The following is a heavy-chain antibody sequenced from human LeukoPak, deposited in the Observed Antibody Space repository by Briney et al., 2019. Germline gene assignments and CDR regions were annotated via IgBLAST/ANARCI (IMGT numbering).Heavy chain of an antibody. Sequence: SETLSLTCTVSGGSISSYYWSWIRQPPGKGLEWIGYIYYSGSTNYNPSLKSRVTISVDTSKSQFSLKLSSVTAADTAVYYCARETPELRWIDYWGQGTLVTVSS. CDR1: GGSISSYY. CDR3: ARETPELRWIDY. D-gene: IGHD4-23*01. J-gene: IGHJ4*02. CDR2: IYYSGST. V-gene: IGHV4-59*01.